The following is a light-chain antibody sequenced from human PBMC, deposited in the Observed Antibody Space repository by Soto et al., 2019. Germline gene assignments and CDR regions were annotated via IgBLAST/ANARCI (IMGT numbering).Light chain of an antibody. CDR2: GAS. J-gene: IGKJ1*01. Sequence: EIVLTQSPGTLSLSPGERATLSCRASQTFTTSSLAWYQQKPGQAPRLLISGASNRATGIPDRFSGSGSGTDFTLTISRLEPEDFAVYYWQQYDRSPRTFGKGTKVEIK. CDR3: QQYDRSPRT. V-gene: IGKV3-20*01. CDR1: QTFTTSS.